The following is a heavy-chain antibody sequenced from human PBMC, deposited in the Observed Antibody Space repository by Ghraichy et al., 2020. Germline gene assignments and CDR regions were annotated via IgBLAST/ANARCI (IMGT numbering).Heavy chain of an antibody. CDR3: GKAGTVGATTPIHY. J-gene: IGHJ4*02. CDR1: GFTFRSYA. D-gene: IGHD1-26*01. CDR2: ISGSGGST. Sequence: GSLRLSCAASGFTFRSYAMSWVRQAPGKGLEWVSAISGSGGSTYYADSVKGRFTISRDNSKNTLYLQMNSLRAEDTAVYYCGKAGTVGATTPIHYWGQGTLVTVSS. V-gene: IGHV3-23*01.